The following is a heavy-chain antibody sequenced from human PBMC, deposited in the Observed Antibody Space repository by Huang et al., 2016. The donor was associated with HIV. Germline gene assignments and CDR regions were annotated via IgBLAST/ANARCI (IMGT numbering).Heavy chain of an antibody. J-gene: IGHJ1*01. CDR2: IYYSATT. CDR3: ARTGVAVSDYPEYFQH. V-gene: IGHV4-39*02. Sequence: LQESGPGLVGPSETLSLTCAVSGDSFNCKTFYWGWIRRPPGKALEWIGSIYYSATTYYYPPLKSRSRFALDASKNLIFLHLRSVTAAVTGVYYCARTGVAVSDYPEYFQHWGQGALGTIS. CDR1: GDSFNCKTFY. D-gene: IGHD3-3*01.